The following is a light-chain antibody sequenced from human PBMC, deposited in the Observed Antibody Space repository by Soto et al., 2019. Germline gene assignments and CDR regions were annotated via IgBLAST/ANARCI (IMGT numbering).Light chain of an antibody. J-gene: IGKJ5*01. Sequence: EIMMTQSPATLSVSPGERATLSCRASQSVSSNLAWYQQKPGQAPRLLIYAASTRATGLPARFSGSGSGTEFTLTISSLQSEDFAVYYCQHYNNWPPITFGQGTRLEIK. V-gene: IGKV3-15*01. CDR1: QSVSSN. CDR3: QHYNNWPPIT. CDR2: AAS.